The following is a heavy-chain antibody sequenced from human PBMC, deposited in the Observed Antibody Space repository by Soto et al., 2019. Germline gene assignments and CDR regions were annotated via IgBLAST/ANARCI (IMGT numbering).Heavy chain of an antibody. CDR1: RFTFSSFT. Sequence: TLRISSAASRFTFSSFTISWVGQAPRKRMEWVSGTSSTGGTSSYADSVKGRFTISRDNTKNTLYLQKSSLRAADTAVYYSVIYRVGGNYPDLFSFRTQGSFVTVSSGM. CDR2: TSSTGGTS. J-gene: IGHJ6*01. D-gene: IGHD4-4*01. V-gene: IGHV3-23*01. CDR3: VIYRVGGNYPDLFSFRTQGSFVTVSSGM.